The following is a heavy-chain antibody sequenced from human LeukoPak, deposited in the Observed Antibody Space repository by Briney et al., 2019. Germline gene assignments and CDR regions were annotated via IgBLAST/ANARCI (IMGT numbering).Heavy chain of an antibody. CDR3: ARHRVEYSSSSRINYYYYYYMDV. V-gene: IGHV4-34*01. D-gene: IGHD6-6*01. J-gene: IGHJ6*03. CDR1: GGSFSGYY. CDR2: INHSGST. Sequence: SETLSLTCAVYGGSFSGYYWSWIRQPPGKGLEWIGEINHSGSTNYNPSLKSRVTISVDTSKNQFSLKLSSVTAADTAVYYCARHRVEYSSSSRINYYYYYYMDVWGKGTTVTVSS.